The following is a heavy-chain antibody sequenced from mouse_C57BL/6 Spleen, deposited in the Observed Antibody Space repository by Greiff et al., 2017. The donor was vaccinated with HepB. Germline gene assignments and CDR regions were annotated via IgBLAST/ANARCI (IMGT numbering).Heavy chain of an antibody. CDR1: GYTFTDYN. J-gene: IGHJ3*01. CDR3: ARGGYGSSPLFAY. Sequence: VQLQQSGPELVKPGASVKIPCKASGYTFTDYNMDWVKQSHGKSLEWIGDINPNNGGTIYNQKFKGKATLTVDKSSSTAYMELRSLTSEDTAVYYCARGGYGSSPLFAYWGQGTLVTVSA. V-gene: IGHV1-18*01. D-gene: IGHD1-1*01. CDR2: INPNNGGT.